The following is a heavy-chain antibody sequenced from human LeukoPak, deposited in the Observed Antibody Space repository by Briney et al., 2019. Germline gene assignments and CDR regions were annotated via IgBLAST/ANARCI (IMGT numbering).Heavy chain of an antibody. V-gene: IGHV3-43*01. CDR2: IRWDGGRT. Sequence: PGGSLRLSCTASGFTFDDYTMHWVRQVPGKGLEWVSLIRWDGGRTYYADSVKGRFTISRDKSKNSLYLQMNSLRTEDSALYYCAKDGGQLLSYDYYFYMDVWGKGTTVTVSS. D-gene: IGHD2-2*01. CDR3: AKDGGQLLSYDYYFYMDV. CDR1: GFTFDDYT. J-gene: IGHJ6*03.